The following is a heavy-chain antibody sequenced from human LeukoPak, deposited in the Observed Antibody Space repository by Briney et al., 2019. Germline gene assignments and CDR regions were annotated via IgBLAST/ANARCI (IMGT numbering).Heavy chain of an antibody. J-gene: IGHJ6*02. CDR2: INHSGST. CDR1: GGSFSGYY. CDR3: ARLPNYYYGMDV. V-gene: IGHV4-34*01. Sequence: SETLSLTCAVYGGSFSGYYWSWIRQPPGKGLEWIGEINHSGSTNYNPSLKSRVTISVDTSKNQFSLKLSSVTAADTAVYYCARLPNYYYGMDVWGQGTTVTVSS.